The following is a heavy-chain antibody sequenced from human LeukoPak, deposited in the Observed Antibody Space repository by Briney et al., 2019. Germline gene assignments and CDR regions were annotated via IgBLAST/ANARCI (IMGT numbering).Heavy chain of an antibody. CDR1: GFTFSSYW. V-gene: IGHV3-7*01. Sequence: PGGSLRLSCAASGFTFSSYWMSWVRQAPGKGLEWVANIKQDGSEKYYVDSVKGRFTISRDNAKNSLYLQMNSLRAEDTAVYYCAREDDILTGYPFLDYWGQGTLVTVSS. CDR2: IKQDGSEK. CDR3: AREDDILTGYPFLDY. D-gene: IGHD3-9*01. J-gene: IGHJ4*02.